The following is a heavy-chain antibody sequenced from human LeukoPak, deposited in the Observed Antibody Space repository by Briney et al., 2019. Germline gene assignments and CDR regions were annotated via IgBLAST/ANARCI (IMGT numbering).Heavy chain of an antibody. J-gene: IGHJ1*01. Sequence: PGGSLRLSCAASGFTFSSYSMNWVRQAPGKGLEWVSSISSSSSYIYYADSVKGRFTISRDNAKNSLYLQMNSLRAEDTAVYYCARGPPAVAGTRYFQHWGQGTLVTVSS. CDR2: ISSSSSYI. CDR1: GFTFSSYS. V-gene: IGHV3-21*01. CDR3: ARGPPAVAGTRYFQH. D-gene: IGHD6-19*01.